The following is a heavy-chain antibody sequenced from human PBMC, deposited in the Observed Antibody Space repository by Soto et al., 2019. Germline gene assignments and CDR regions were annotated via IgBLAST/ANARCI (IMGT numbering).Heavy chain of an antibody. CDR3: TAVLIWFGEFLGFDY. CDR2: IKSKTDGGTT. Sequence: LRLSCAASGFTFSNAWMSWVRQAPGKGLEWVGRIKSKTDGGTTDYAAPVKGRFTISRDDSKNTLYLQMNSLKTEDTAVYYCTAVLIWFGEFLGFDYWGQGTLVTVS. D-gene: IGHD3-10*01. J-gene: IGHJ4*02. CDR1: GFTFSNAW. V-gene: IGHV3-15*01.